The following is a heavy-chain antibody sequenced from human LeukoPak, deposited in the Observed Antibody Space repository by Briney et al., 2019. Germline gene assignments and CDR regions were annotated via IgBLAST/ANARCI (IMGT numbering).Heavy chain of an antibody. J-gene: IGHJ4*02. CDR3: AKHTYGYGGVDY. CDR2: ISGSGGST. CDR1: GFTFDDYA. D-gene: IGHD5-18*01. V-gene: IGHV3-23*01. Sequence: GGSLRLSCTASGFTFDDYAMHWVRQTPGKGLEWVSVISGSGGSTDYADSVKGRFTISRDNSKNTLYLQMNSLRAEDTAVYYCAKHTYGYGGVDYWGQGTLVTVSA.